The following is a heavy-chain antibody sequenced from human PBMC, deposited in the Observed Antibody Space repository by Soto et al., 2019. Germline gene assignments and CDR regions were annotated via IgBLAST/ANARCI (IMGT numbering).Heavy chain of an antibody. D-gene: IGHD2-15*01. CDR3: ERRPSSGGSLSSFDP. J-gene: IGHJ5*02. Sequence: PQTLSLTRAISGDTVSSNTAAWNWSRHYPTRGLEWLGKTYYRCKLYNDYAVSVKSRISINPDTSKIQFSLQLNSVTPEDTAVYYCERRPSSGGSLSSFDPWGQGTLVTVSS. V-gene: IGHV6-1*01. CDR2: TYYRCKLYN. CDR1: GDTVSSNTAA.